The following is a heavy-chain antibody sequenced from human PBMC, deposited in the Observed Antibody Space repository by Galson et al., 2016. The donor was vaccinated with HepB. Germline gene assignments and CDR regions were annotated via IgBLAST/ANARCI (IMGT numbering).Heavy chain of an antibody. J-gene: IGHJ4*02. CDR2: IYYSGST. CDR3: ARARRNWNRGDFDY. V-gene: IGHV4-39*07. Sequence: SETLSLTCTVSGASISSSNYYWAWIRQPPGKGLEWIGSIYYSGSTSYNASLNSRVTMSIDTSTNQFSLRLTSVHATDTAVYYCARARRNWNRGDFDYWGQGTLVTASS. CDR1: GASISSSNYY. D-gene: IGHD1-1*01.